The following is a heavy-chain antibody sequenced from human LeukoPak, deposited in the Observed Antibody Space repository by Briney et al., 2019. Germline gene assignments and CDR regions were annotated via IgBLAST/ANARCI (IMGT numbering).Heavy chain of an antibody. CDR3: AGGIYYDSSGYFDY. D-gene: IGHD3-22*01. J-gene: IGHJ4*02. CDR1: GGSISSYY. V-gene: IGHV4-59*01. Sequence: ASETLSLTCTVSGGSISSYYWSWIRQPPGKGLEWIGYIYYSGSTNYNPSLKSRVTTSVDTSKNQFSLKLSSVTAADTAVYYCAGGIYYDSSGYFDYWGQGTLVTVSS. CDR2: IYYSGST.